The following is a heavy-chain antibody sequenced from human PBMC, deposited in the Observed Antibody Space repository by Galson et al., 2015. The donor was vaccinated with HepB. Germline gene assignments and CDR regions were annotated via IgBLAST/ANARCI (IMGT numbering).Heavy chain of an antibody. D-gene: IGHD3-22*01. J-gene: IGHJ4*02. CDR2: IYPGDSDT. CDR1: GYSFTSHW. V-gene: IGHV5-51*01. CDR3: ARHYRESSGYSSFGH. Sequence: QSGAEVKKPGESLKISCKGSGYSFTSHWIGWVRQMPGKGLEWMGIIYPGDSDTRYGPSFQGQVTISADKSISTAYLQWSSLKASDTAMYYCARHYRESSGYSSFGHWGQGTLVTVAS.